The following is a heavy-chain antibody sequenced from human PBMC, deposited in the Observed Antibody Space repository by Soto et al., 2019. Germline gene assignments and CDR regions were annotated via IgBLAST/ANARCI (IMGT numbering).Heavy chain of an antibody. CDR1: GGSISSSSYY. CDR3: ARRSGITSDAFDI. CDR2: IYYSGST. J-gene: IGHJ3*02. Sequence: SETLSLTCTVSGGSISSSSYYWGWIRQPPGKGLEWIGSIYYSGSTYYNPSLKSRVTISVDTSKNQFSLKLSSVTAADTAVYYCARRSGITSDAFDIWGQGTMVTVSS. D-gene: IGHD2-15*01. V-gene: IGHV4-39*01.